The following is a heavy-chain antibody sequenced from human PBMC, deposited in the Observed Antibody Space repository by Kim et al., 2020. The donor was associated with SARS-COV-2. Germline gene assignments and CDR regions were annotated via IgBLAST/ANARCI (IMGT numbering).Heavy chain of an antibody. CDR3: VRQDYYGSGSYMSYYYGMDV. J-gene: IGHJ6*02. D-gene: IGHD3-10*01. CDR1: GFTVSSNY. V-gene: IGHV3-53*01. CDR2: IYSGGRT. Sequence: GSLILSCAASGFTVSSNYMSWVRQTPGKGLEWVSVIYSGGRTYYADSVKGRFTISRDNSKNTLYLQMNSLRAEDTAVYYCVRQDYYGSGSYMSYYYGMDVWGQGTTVTVSS.